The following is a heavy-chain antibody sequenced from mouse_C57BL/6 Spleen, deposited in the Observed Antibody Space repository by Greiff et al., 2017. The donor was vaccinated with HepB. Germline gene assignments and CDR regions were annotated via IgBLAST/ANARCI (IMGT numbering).Heavy chain of an antibody. J-gene: IGHJ4*01. D-gene: IGHD1-1*01. CDR3: ARWYYGSIYPYYAMDY. CDR2: IHPEDGET. V-gene: IGHV14-2*01. Sequence: VQLQQSGAELVKPGASVKLSCTASGFNIKDYYMNWVKQRTEQGLEWIGRIHPEDGETKYAPKFQGKATITADTSSNTASLQLSSLTSEDTAVYYCARWYYGSIYPYYAMDYWGHGTSVTVSS. CDR1: GFNIKDYY.